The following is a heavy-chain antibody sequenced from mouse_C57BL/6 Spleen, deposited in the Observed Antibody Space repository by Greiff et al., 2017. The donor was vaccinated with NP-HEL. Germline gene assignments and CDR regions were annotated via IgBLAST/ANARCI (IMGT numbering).Heavy chain of an antibody. Sequence: VKLQQSGPELVKPGASVKISCKASGYAFSSSWMNWVKQRPGKGLEWIGRIYPGDGDTNYNGKFKGKATLTADKSSSTAYMQLSSLTSEDSAVYFCARPLWAYWYFDVWGTGTTVTVSS. V-gene: IGHV1-82*01. D-gene: IGHD1-1*02. CDR1: GYAFSSSW. CDR3: ARPLWAYWYFDV. J-gene: IGHJ1*03. CDR2: IYPGDGDT.